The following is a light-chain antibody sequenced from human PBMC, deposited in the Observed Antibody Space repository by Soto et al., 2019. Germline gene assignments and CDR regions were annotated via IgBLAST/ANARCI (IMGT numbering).Light chain of an antibody. CDR1: DDISTF. Sequence: IQFTQSPSSLSASPGDIVTITCRASDDISTFLAWYQQNPGRAPKLLIYAASTLQSGVPSRFSGSRSGTDFTLTISSLQPEDFATYYCQQLDSYPCTFGQGTRVEIK. V-gene: IGKV1-9*01. J-gene: IGKJ5*01. CDR2: AAS. CDR3: QQLDSYPCT.